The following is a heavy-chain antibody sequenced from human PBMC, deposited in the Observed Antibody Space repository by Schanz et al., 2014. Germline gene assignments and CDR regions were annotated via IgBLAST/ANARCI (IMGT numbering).Heavy chain of an antibody. J-gene: IGHJ4*02. CDR3: VRDTDYHFDY. D-gene: IGHD4-17*01. CDR1: GLTFRNHA. V-gene: IGHV3-23*04. CDR2: ISSSATSS. Sequence: EVQLVESGGGLVQPGGSLRLSCTASGLTFRNHAMTWVRQAPGMGLEWVAVISSSATSSYYADSVKGRFTISRDNSKNTVYLQMNSLRSEDTAVYYCVRDTDYHFDYWGQGTLVTVSS.